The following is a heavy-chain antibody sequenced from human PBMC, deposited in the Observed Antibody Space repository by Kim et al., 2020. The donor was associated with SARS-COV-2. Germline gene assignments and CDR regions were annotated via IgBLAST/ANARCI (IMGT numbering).Heavy chain of an antibody. CDR2: IYSDSSGT. CDR3: ARAGLDGPFYVGYFDY. D-gene: IGHD3-10*02. V-gene: IGHV3-23*03. J-gene: IGHJ4*01. Sequence: GGSLRLSCVASAFTFKTYAMSWVRQAPGKGLEWVSSIYSDSSGTFYADSVKGRFTISRDNSKSTLYLQMNSLTADDTALYYCARAGLDGPFYVGYFDYWG. CDR1: AFTFKTYA.